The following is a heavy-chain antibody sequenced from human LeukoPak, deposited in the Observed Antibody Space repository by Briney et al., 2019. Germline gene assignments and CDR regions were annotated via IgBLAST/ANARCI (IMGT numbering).Heavy chain of an antibody. V-gene: IGHV3-53*01. CDR2: IYSGGST. CDR3: AQGGGSCYFTTCFDY. CDR1: GFTFSSYS. D-gene: IGHD2-15*01. J-gene: IGHJ4*02. Sequence: GGSLRLSCAASGFTFSSYSMNWVRQAPGKGLEWVSVIYSGGSTYYADSVKGRFTISRDNSKNTLYLQMNSLRAEDTAVYYCAQGGGSCYFTTCFDYWGQGTLVTVSS.